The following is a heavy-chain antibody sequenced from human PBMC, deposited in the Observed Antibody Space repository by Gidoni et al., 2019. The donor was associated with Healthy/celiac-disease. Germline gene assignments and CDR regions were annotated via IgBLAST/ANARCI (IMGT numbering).Heavy chain of an antibody. J-gene: IGHJ4*02. CDR1: GGSISRGGYY. CDR3: ARESGSYPAYYFDY. V-gene: IGHV4-31*03. Sequence: QVQLQESGPGMVKPSRTLSLTCNVSGGSISRGGYYWSWLRQHPGKGLEWIGYIYSSVSTYYNPALKSRVTISVDTSKNQFSLKLSSVTAADTAVYYCARESGSYPAYYFDYWGQGTLVTVSS. CDR2: IYSSVST. D-gene: IGHD3-10*01.